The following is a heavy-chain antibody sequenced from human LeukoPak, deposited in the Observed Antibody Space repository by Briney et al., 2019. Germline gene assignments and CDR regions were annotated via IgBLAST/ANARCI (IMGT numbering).Heavy chain of an antibody. J-gene: IGHJ4*02. CDR1: GYTFTGYY. D-gene: IGHD3-9*01. V-gene: IGHV1-2*06. Sequence: ASVKVSCKASGYTFTGYYMHWVRRAPGQGLEWMGRINPNSGGTNYAQKFQGRVTMTRDTSISTAYMELSRLRSDDTAVYYCARVHYDTHDRDGDDYWGQGTLVTVSS. CDR2: INPNSGGT. CDR3: ARVHYDTHDRDGDDY.